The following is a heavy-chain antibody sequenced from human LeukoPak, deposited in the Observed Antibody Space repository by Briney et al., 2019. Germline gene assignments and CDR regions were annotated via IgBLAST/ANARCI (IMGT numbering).Heavy chain of an antibody. V-gene: IGHV3-23*01. J-gene: IGHJ4*02. Sequence: GGSLRLSCAASGFTFSSYAMSWVRQAPGKGLEWVSSISASGSPHYTDSVKGRFTISRDTSKSTLSLQMNSLRVDDTAVYYCAKGSIMLWVGGQGTLVTVSS. CDR1: GFTFSSYA. CDR2: ISASGSP. CDR3: AKGSIMLWV. D-gene: IGHD2-8*01.